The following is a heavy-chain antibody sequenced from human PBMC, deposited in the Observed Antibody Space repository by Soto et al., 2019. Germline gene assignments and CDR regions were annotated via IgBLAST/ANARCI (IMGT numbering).Heavy chain of an antibody. D-gene: IGHD6-19*01. Sequence: QVQLVQSGAEVKKPGASVKVSCKASGYTFTSYGISWVRQPPGQGLEWMGWISAYNGNTNYAQKLQGRVTMTTDTSTSTAYMELRSMRSDDPAVYYCATTPAVAGTNWFDPWVQGTLVTVSS. CDR2: ISAYNGNT. V-gene: IGHV1-18*01. CDR1: GYTFTSYG. CDR3: ATTPAVAGTNWFDP. J-gene: IGHJ5*02.